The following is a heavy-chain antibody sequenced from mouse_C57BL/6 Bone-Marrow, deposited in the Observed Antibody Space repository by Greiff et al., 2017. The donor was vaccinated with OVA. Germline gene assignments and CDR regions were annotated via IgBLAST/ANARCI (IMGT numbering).Heavy chain of an antibody. J-gene: IGHJ3*01. CDR3: VRGNSPFAY. V-gene: IGHV10-1*01. Sequence: EVMLVESGGGLVQPKGSLKLSCAASGFSFNTYAMNWVRQAPGKGLEWVARIRSKSNNYATYYADSVKDRFTISRDDSESMLYLQMNNLKTEDTAMYYCVRGNSPFAYWGQGTLVTVSA. CDR2: IRSKSNNYAT. CDR1: GFSFNTYA.